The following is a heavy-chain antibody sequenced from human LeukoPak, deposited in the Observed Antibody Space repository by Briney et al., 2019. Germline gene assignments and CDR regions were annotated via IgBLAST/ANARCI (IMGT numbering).Heavy chain of an antibody. J-gene: IGHJ4*02. CDR1: GGSISSGGYS. Sequence: NPSETLSLTCAVSGGSISSGGYSWSWIRQPPGKGVEWIGYIYHSGSTYYNPSLKSRVTISVDRSKNQFSLKLSSVTAADTAVYYCARGPLGGSGSYSVDYWGQGTLVTVSS. CDR3: ARGPLGGSGSYSVDY. CDR2: IYHSGST. D-gene: IGHD3-10*01. V-gene: IGHV4-30-2*01.